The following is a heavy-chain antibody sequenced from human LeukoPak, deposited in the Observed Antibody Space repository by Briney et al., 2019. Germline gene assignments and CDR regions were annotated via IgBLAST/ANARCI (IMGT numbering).Heavy chain of an antibody. V-gene: IGHV3-21*01. CDR3: ARIRSSTSRQDAFDI. CDR2: ISSSSSYI. Sequence: GSLRLSCAASGFTFSSYSMNWVRQAPGKGLEWVSSISSSSSYIYYADSVKGRFTISRDNVKNSLYLQMNSLRAEDTAVYYCARIRSSTSRQDAFDIWGQGTMVTVSS. J-gene: IGHJ3*02. CDR1: GFTFSSYS. D-gene: IGHD2-2*01.